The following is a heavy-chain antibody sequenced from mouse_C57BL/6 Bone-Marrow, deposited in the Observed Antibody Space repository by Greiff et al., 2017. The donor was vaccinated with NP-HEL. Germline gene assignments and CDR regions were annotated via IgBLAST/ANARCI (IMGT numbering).Heavy chain of an antibody. Sequence: QVQLKQPGAELVKPGASVKLSCKASGYTFTSYWMHWVKQRPGQGLEWIGMIHPNSGSTNYNEKFKSKATLTVDKSSSTAYMQLSSLTSEDSAVYYCARWGLRQERVYWGQGTTLTVSS. J-gene: IGHJ2*01. V-gene: IGHV1-64*01. CDR1: GYTFTSYW. D-gene: IGHD2-4*01. CDR3: ARWGLRQERVY. CDR2: IHPNSGST.